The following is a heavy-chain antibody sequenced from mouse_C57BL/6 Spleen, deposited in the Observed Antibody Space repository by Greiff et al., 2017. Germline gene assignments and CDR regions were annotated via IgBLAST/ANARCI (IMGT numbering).Heavy chain of an antibody. CDR2: IDPETGGT. CDR1: GYTFTDYE. V-gene: IGHV1-15*01. D-gene: IGHD1-1*01. J-gene: IGHJ4*01. CDR3: TRNHGSSYAMDY. Sequence: VQVVESGAELVRPGASVTLSCKASGYTFTDYEMHWVKQTPVHGLEWIGAIDPETGGTAYNQKFKGKAILTADKSSSTAYMELRSLASEDSAVYYCTRNHGSSYAMDYWGQGTSVTVSS.